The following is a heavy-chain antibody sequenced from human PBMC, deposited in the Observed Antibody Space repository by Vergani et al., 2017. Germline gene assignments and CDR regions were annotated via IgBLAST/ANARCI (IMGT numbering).Heavy chain of an antibody. V-gene: IGHV4-61*02. D-gene: IGHD6-13*01. CDR3: ARDSVPEDLSIAAAGSHWFDP. CDR2: IYTSGST. Sequence: QVQLQESGPGLVKPSQTLSLTCTVSGGSISSGSYYWSWIRQPAGKGLEWIGRIYTSGSTNYNPSLKSRVTISVDTSKNQFSLKLSSVTAADTAVYYCARDSVPEDLSIAAAGSHWFDPWGQGTLVTVSS. J-gene: IGHJ5*02. CDR1: GGSISSGSYY.